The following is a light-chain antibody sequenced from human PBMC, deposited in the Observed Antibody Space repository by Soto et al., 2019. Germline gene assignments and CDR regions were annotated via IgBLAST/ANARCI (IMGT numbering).Light chain of an antibody. CDR3: NSYTTTSTEV. Sequence: LTQPPSVSGSPGQSVTISCTGTSSDVGNYNRVSWYQQPPGTAPKLMIYEVSNRPSGVSNRFSGSKSGNTASLTISGLQAEDEADYYCNSYTTTSTEVFGTGTKGTVL. CDR2: EVS. V-gene: IGLV2-18*02. CDR1: SSDVGNYNR. J-gene: IGLJ1*01.